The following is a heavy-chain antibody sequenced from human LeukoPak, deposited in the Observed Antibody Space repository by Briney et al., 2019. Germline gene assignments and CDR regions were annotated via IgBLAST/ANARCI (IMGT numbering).Heavy chain of an antibody. D-gene: IGHD2-15*01. J-gene: IGHJ4*02. CDR2: IIPIFGTA. V-gene: IGHV1-69*13. Sequence: SVKVSCKASGGTFSSYAISWVRQAPGQGLEWMGGIIPIFGTANYAQKFQGRVTITADESTSTAYMELSSLRSEDTAVYYCARADCSGGSCYAVDYWGQGTLVTVSS. CDR3: ARADCSGGSCYAVDY. CDR1: GGTFSSYA.